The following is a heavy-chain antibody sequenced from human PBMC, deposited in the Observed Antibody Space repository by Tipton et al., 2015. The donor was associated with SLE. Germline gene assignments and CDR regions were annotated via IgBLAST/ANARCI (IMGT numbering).Heavy chain of an antibody. CDR1: GYTFTSYG. CDR3: ARDPITIFGVVIRYNWFDP. J-gene: IGHJ5*02. D-gene: IGHD3-3*01. V-gene: IGHV1-18*01. CDR2: ISAYNGNT. Sequence: QSGPEVKKPGASVKVSCKASGYTFTSYGISWVRQAPGQGLEWMGWISAYNGNTNYAQKLQGRVTMTTDTSTSTAYMELRSLRSDDTAVYYCARDPITIFGVVIRYNWFDPWGQGTLVTVSS.